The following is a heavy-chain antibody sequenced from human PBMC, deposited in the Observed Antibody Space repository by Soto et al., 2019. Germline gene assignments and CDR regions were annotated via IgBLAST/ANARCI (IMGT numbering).Heavy chain of an antibody. CDR3: TRSRRSLLMVYGFGGMDV. J-gene: IGHJ6*02. CDR2: ISGSGDGT. Sequence: EVQLLESGGGLVQPGGSLRLSCAASGFTFSDYAMSWVRQAPGKGLEWVSSISGSGDGTYYGDSVKGRFTISRDSSSSTLYLEMKNLRGEDTAVYFCTRSRRSLLMVYGFGGMDVWGQGTTVTVSS. V-gene: IGHV3-23*01. D-gene: IGHD2-8*01. CDR1: GFTFSDYA.